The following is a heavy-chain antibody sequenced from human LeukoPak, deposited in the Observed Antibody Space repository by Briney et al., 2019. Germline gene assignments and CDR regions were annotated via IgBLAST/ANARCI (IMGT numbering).Heavy chain of an antibody. CDR1: GYTFTGYC. Sequence: ASVTVSCKASGYTFTGYCMRWVRQAPGQGLKWMGRINPNSGGPNYAQKFQGRVTMTRDTSISTAYMELSRLRSDDTAVYYCARGYSYGSDYWGQGTLVTVSS. CDR3: ARGYSYGSDY. J-gene: IGHJ4*02. D-gene: IGHD5-18*01. CDR2: INPNSGGP. V-gene: IGHV1-2*06.